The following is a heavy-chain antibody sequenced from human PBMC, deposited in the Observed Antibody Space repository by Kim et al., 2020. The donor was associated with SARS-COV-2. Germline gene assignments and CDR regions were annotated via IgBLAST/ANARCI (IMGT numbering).Heavy chain of an antibody. CDR2: IKQDGSEK. J-gene: IGHJ4*02. CDR1: GFSFSSYL. D-gene: IGHD4-17*01. Sequence: GGSLRLSCAASGFSFSSYLMSWVRQAPGKGLEWVANIKQDGSEKFYVGSVEGRFTISRDNTKKSVYLQMNSLRAEYTAVYYCVRDLYGDLDYWGQGTLVTVSS. V-gene: IGHV3-7*01. CDR3: VRDLYGDLDY.